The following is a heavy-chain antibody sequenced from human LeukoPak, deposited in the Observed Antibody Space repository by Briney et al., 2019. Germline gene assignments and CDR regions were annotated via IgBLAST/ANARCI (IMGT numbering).Heavy chain of an antibody. CDR2: ISWNSGNI. CDR1: GFTFGDYA. V-gene: IGHV3-9*01. CDR3: AKGDSGSYYYYGMDV. Sequence: GRSLRLSCTASGFTFGDYAMHWVRLAPGKGLERVSGISWNSGNIDYADSVKGRFTISRDNTKNSLYLQMNSLRPEDTAFYYCAKGDSGSYYYYGMDVWGRGTTVTVSS. J-gene: IGHJ6*02. D-gene: IGHD6-19*01.